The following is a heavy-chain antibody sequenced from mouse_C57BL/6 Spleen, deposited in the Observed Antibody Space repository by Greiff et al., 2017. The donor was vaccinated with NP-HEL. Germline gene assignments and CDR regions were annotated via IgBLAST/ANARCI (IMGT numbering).Heavy chain of an antibody. D-gene: IGHD1-1*01. CDR1: GYSITSGYY. J-gene: IGHJ1*03. CDR3: ARDTTVVAPYWYFDV. CDR2: ISYDGSN. Sequence: VQLQQSGPGLVKPSQSLSLPCSVTGYSITSGYYWNWIRQFPGNKLEWMGYISYDGSNNYNPSLKNRISITRDTSKNQFFLKLNSVTTEDTATYYCARDTTVVAPYWYFDVWGTGTTVTVSS. V-gene: IGHV3-6*01.